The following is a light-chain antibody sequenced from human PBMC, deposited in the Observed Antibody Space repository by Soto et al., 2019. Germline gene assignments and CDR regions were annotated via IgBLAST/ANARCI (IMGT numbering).Light chain of an antibody. CDR1: QSITNL. CDR2: DAS. V-gene: IGKV1-5*01. Sequence: DIQMTQSPSTLSASVGDRVTITCRASQSITNLLAWYQQKPGEAPKVLIYDASNLESGVPSRFSGSGSGTEFNVTISSLQPDDFATYYCLQYNSYPYTFGQGTKLEIK. CDR3: LQYNSYPYT. J-gene: IGKJ2*01.